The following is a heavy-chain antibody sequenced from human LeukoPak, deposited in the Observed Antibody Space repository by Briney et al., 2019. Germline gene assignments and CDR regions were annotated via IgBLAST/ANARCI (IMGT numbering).Heavy chain of an antibody. CDR2: MNPNSGNT. Sequence: ASVTVSCKASGYTFTSYDINWVRQATGQGLEWMGWMNPNSGNTGYAQKFQGRVTMTRNTSISTAYMELRSLRSDDTAVYYCARVPEYRHSSGWQGLYYYYYMDVWGKGTTVTVSS. J-gene: IGHJ6*03. V-gene: IGHV1-8*01. CDR3: ARVPEYRHSSGWQGLYYYYYMDV. D-gene: IGHD6-19*01. CDR1: GYTFTSYD.